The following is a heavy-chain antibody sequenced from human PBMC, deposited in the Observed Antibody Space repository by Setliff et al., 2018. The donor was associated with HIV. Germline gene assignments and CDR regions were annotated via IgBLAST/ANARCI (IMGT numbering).Heavy chain of an antibody. V-gene: IGHV1-2*06. CDR3: ARREATVTTQGGYYYGMDV. D-gene: IGHD4-17*01. CDR1: GYTFTGYY. J-gene: IGHJ6*02. CDR2: INPKSGGT. Sequence: GASVKVSCKASGYTFTGYYMHWVRQAPGQGPEWLGRINPKSGGTKYAQKFQGRVSMNRETAISTAYMELSRLRSDDSAVYYCARREATVTTQGGYYYGMDVWGQGTTVTVSS.